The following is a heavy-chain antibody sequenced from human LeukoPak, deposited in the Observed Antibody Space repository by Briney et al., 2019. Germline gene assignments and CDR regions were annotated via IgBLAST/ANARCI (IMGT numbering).Heavy chain of an antibody. CDR3: SARIMVRGVTAFDI. CDR1: GFTFSNAW. Sequence: GGSLRLSCVASGFTFSNAWMSWVRQAPGKGLEWVGRIKSKTDGGTTDYAAPVKGRFTISRDDSKNTLYLQMNSLKTEDTAVYYCSARIMVRGVTAFDIWGQGTMVTVSS. CDR2: IKSKTDGGTT. V-gene: IGHV3-15*01. D-gene: IGHD3-10*01. J-gene: IGHJ3*02.